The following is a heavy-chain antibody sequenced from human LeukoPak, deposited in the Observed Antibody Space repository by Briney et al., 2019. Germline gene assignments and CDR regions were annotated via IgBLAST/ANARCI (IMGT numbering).Heavy chain of an antibody. V-gene: IGHV3-53*01. CDR1: GFTVSSNY. Sequence: QSGGSLRLSCAASGFTVSSNYMSWVRQAPGKGLEWASVIYSGGGTYYADSVKGRFTISRDNSKNTLYLQMNSLRAEDTAVYYCARDSGGSYYEYWGQGTLVTVSS. J-gene: IGHJ4*02. CDR2: IYSGGGT. CDR3: ARDSGGSYYEY. D-gene: IGHD3-10*01.